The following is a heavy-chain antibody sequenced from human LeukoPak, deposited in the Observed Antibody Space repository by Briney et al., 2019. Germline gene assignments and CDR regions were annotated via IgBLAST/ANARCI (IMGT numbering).Heavy chain of an antibody. CDR2: INSDGSIT. D-gene: IGHD5-18*01. Sequence: GGSLRLSCAASGFTFTTYWMHWVRQAPGKGLVWVSHINSDGSITSYADSVKGRFTISRDNAKNTLYLQMNSLRAEDTAAYYCARDAVDTANAVWGQGTTVTVSS. V-gene: IGHV3-74*01. CDR1: GFTFTTYW. CDR3: ARDAVDTANAV. J-gene: IGHJ6*02.